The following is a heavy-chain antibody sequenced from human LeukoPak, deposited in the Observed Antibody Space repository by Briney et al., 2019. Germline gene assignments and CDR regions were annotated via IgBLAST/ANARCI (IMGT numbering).Heavy chain of an antibody. CDR3: ARHPEQSSGY. V-gene: IGHV5-51*01. CDR2: IYPGDSDT. CDR1: GYSFASYW. J-gene: IGHJ4*02. Sequence: GESLKISCRGSGYSFASYWIGWVRQMPGKGLEWMGIIYPGDSDTRYGPSFEGQVTISADKSITTAYLQWRSLKASDTAMYYCARHPEQSSGYWGQGTLVTVSS. D-gene: IGHD6-19*01.